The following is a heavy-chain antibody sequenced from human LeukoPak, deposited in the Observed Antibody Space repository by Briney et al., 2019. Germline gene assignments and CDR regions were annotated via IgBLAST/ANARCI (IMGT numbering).Heavy chain of an antibody. CDR1: GGTFSSYA. CDR3: ARDRQGSSGAFDI. J-gene: IGHJ3*02. Sequence: ASVKVSCKASGGTFSSYAISWVRQAPGQGLEWMGGIIPIFGTTNYAQKFQGRVTITTDESTSTAYMELSSLRSEDTAVYYCARDRQGSSGAFDIWGQGTMVAVSS. CDR2: IIPIFGTT. V-gene: IGHV1-69*05. D-gene: IGHD6-6*01.